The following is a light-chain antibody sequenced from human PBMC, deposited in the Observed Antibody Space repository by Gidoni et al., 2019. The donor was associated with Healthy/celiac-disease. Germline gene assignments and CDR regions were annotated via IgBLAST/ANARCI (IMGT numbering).Light chain of an antibody. J-gene: IGKJ1*01. Sequence: DIVMTQSPLSLPVTPGEPASISCRSSQSLLHSNGYNYLDWYLQKPGQSPQLLIYLGSNRASGVPDRFSGSGSGTYFTLKISRVEAEDVGVYYCMQALKTRTFGQGTKVEIK. V-gene: IGKV2-28*01. CDR3: MQALKTRT. CDR2: LGS. CDR1: QSLLHSNGYNY.